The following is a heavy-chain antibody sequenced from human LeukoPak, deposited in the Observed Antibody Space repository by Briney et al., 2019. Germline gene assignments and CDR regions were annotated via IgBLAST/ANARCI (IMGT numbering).Heavy chain of an antibody. CDR1: GFTFSSYL. Sequence: GGSLRLSCAASGFTFSSYLMSWVRQAPGKGLEWVANIKQDGSEKYYVDSVKGRFTISRDSAKNSLYLQMNSLRAEDTAVYYCARFPPSYYDSSGYYPYYFDYWGQGTLVTVSS. CDR3: ARFPPSYYDSSGYYPYYFDY. D-gene: IGHD3-22*01. V-gene: IGHV3-7*01. CDR2: IKQDGSEK. J-gene: IGHJ4*02.